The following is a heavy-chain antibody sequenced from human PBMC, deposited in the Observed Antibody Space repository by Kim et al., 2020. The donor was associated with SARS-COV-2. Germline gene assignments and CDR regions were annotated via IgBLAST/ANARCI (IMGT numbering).Heavy chain of an antibody. CDR3: ARAHIVVVTAWGWFDP. V-gene: IGHV4-31*03. CDR2: IYYSGST. Sequence: SETLSLTCTVSGGSISSGGYYWSWIRQHPGKGLEWIGYIYYSGSTYYNPTLKSRVTISVDTSKNQFSLKLSSVTAADTAVYYCARAHIVVVTAWGWFDPWGQGTLVTVSS. D-gene: IGHD2-21*02. CDR1: GGSISSGGYY. J-gene: IGHJ5*02.